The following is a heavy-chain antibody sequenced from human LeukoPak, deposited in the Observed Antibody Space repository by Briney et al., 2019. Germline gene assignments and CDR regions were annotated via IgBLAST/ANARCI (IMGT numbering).Heavy chain of an antibody. CDR3: ARSLVVVVAASWFDP. J-gene: IGHJ5*02. V-gene: IGHV4-34*01. D-gene: IGHD2-15*01. Sequence: SQTLYLTRADHGGSFSGYCWSWIRQPPGKGLEWIGEINHSGSTNYNPSLKSRVTISVDTSKNQFSLKLSSVTAADTAVYYCARSLVVVVAASWFDPWGQGTLVTVSS. CDR1: GGSFSGYC. CDR2: INHSGST.